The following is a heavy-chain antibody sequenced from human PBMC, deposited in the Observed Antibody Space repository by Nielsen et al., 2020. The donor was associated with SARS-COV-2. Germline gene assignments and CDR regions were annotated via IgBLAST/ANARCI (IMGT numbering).Heavy chain of an antibody. CDR3: AEGWFGEGQV. CDR1: GGSISSGGYY. Sequence: SETLSLTCTVSGGSISSGGYYWSWIRQHPGKGLEWIGYIYYSGSTYYNPSLKSRVTISVDTSKNQFSLKLSSVTAADTAVYYCAEGWFGEGQVWGQGTTVTVSS. CDR2: IYYSGST. V-gene: IGHV4-31*03. J-gene: IGHJ6*02. D-gene: IGHD3-10*01.